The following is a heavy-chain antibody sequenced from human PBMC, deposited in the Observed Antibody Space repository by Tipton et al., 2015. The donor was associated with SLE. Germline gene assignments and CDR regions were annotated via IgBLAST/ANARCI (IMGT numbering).Heavy chain of an antibody. D-gene: IGHD6-13*01. Sequence: TLSLTCTVPGGSISSSSYYWGWIRQPPGKGLEWIGSIYYSGSTYYNPSLKSRVTISVDTSKNQFSLKLSSVTAADTAVYYCARQWYSSSWFFDYWGQGTLVTVSS. CDR3: ARQWYSSSWFFDY. J-gene: IGHJ4*02. CDR2: IYYSGST. V-gene: IGHV4-39*01. CDR1: GGSISSSSYY.